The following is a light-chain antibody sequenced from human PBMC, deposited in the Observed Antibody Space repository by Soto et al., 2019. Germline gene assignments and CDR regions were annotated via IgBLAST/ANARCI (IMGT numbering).Light chain of an antibody. CDR1: QSINNN. CDR3: QQSYNTLHT. CDR2: AAS. J-gene: IGKJ2*01. Sequence: DIQMTQSPSSLSASVGDRVTITCRASQSINNNLNWYQQKPGKAPKLLIYAASSLQSGVPSRFSGSGSGTDFTLTISSLQPEDFATDYCQQSYNTLHTFGQGTKLEIK. V-gene: IGKV1-39*01.